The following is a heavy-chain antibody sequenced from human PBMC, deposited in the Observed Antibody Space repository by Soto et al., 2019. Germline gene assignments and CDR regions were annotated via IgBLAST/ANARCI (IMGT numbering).Heavy chain of an antibody. J-gene: IGHJ3*02. CDR3: AHRRHRCYDGSGFCAFDI. D-gene: IGHD3-22*01. Sequence: QITLKESGPTLVKPTQTLTLTCIFSGFSLSTTGVGVGWIRQPTGKAMEWIGIIYWDDDKRYSPSQKSRLTITKDTSTKLVVLTMTNMDPVDTATDYCAHRRHRCYDGSGFCAFDIWGQGPMVTVSS. V-gene: IGHV2-5*02. CDR1: GFSLSTTGVG. CDR2: IYWDDDK.